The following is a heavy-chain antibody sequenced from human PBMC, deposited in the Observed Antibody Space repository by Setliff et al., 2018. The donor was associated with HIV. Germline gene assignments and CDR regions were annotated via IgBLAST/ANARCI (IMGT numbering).Heavy chain of an antibody. CDR3: ATSPAGEILGSRPFYFDY. D-gene: IGHD3-10*01. Sequence: SETLSLTCTVSGGSISSSSYYWGWVRQPPGKGLEWIGTIYYSGSTYYNPSLKSRVTISEDTSKNQFSLKMRSVTAADTAVYYCATSPAGEILGSRPFYFDYWGQGTLVTVSS. CDR1: GGSISSSSYY. V-gene: IGHV4-39*07. J-gene: IGHJ4*02. CDR2: IYYSGST.